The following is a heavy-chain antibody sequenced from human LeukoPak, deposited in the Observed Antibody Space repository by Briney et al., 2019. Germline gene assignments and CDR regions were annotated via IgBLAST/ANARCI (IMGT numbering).Heavy chain of an antibody. CDR1: GFTFSDSY. J-gene: IGHJ4*02. D-gene: IGHD1-26*01. V-gene: IGHV3-11*03. CDR3: AKTLVGATSGPDYYFDS. CDR2: ISSSGTYT. Sequence: GGSLRLSCAASGFTFSDSYMSWIRQAPGKGLEWVSYISSSGTYTNYADSVKGRFTISRDNSKNTLYLQINSLRAEDTAVYYCAKTLVGATSGPDYYFDSWGQGTLVTVSS.